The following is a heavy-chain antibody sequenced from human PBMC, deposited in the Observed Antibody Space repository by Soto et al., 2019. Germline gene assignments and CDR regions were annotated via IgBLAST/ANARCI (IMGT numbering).Heavy chain of an antibody. CDR2: IYYSGST. D-gene: IGHD3-9*01. CDR3: ASTKYFDWFPFDY. J-gene: IGHJ4*02. V-gene: IGHV4-59*01. CDR1: GGSINSYY. Sequence: SETLSLTCTFSGGSINSYYLSWIPQPPGKGLEWIGYIYYSGSTHYNPSLKSRVTISVDTSKNQFSRKLSSVPAADTAVYYCASTKYFDWFPFDYGGQGTLVTVSS.